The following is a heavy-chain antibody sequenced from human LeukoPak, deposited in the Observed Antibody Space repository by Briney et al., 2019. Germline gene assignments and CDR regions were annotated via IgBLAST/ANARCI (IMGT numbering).Heavy chain of an antibody. CDR3: AGKAWSNRYGPFDY. J-gene: IGHJ4*02. CDR2: VSWNSATI. D-gene: IGHD1-20*01. V-gene: IGHV3-9*01. Sequence: PGRSLRLSCAASGFTFSSYGMHWVRQAPGKGLEWVSSVSWNSATIGYADSVKGRFTISRDNAKNSLFLQMNSLRAEDTAFYYCAGKAWSNRYGPFDYWGQGTLVTVSS. CDR1: GFTFSSYG.